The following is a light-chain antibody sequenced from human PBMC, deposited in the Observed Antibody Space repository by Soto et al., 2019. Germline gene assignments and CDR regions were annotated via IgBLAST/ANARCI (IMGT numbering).Light chain of an antibody. CDR1: QSISSY. CDR2: AAS. J-gene: IGKJ5*01. CDR3: QQYENLPT. V-gene: IGKV1-33*01. Sequence: DIQMTQSPSSLSASVGDRVTITCRTSQSISSYLSWYQQSPVKAPKLLIYAASTLQSGVPSRFRGSGSGTDFTFTISRLQPEDIATYYCQQYENLPTFGQGTRLEI.